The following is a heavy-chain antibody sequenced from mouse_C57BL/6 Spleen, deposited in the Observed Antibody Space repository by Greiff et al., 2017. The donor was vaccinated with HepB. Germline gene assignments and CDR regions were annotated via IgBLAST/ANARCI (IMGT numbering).Heavy chain of an antibody. J-gene: IGHJ2*01. D-gene: IGHD2-10*02. CDR3: ARSGYGNYGSYFDY. CDR2: IYPGSGST. CDR1: GYPFTSYW. Sequence: QVQLKQPGAELVKPGASVKMSCKASGYPFTSYWITWVKQRPGQGLEWIGDIYPGSGSTNYNEKFKSKATLTVDTSSSTAYMQLSSLTSEDSAVYYCARSGYGNYGSYFDYWGQGTTLTVSS. V-gene: IGHV1-55*01.